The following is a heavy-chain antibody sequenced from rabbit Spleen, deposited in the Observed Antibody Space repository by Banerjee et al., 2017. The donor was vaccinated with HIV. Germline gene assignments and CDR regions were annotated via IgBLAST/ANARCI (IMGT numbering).Heavy chain of an antibody. V-gene: IGHV1S45*01. J-gene: IGHJ4*01. Sequence: QEQLVESGGGLVQPEGSLTLTCKASGFSFSSGYYMCWVRQAPGKGLELIGCIYSGSSVINSYASWAKGRFTISKTASTTVTMQMTSMTAADTATYLCARYVHSGAYGYKFDLWGPGTLVTVS. CDR2: IYSGSSVIN. CDR1: GFSFSSGYY. CDR3: ARYVHSGAYGYKFDL. D-gene: IGHD6-1*01.